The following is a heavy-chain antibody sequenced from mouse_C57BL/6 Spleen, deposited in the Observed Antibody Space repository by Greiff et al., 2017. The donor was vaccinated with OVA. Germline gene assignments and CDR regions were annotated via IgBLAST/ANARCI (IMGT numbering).Heavy chain of an antibody. D-gene: IGHD3-3*01. CDR3: ARYSDRGQGDYFDY. J-gene: IGHJ2*01. CDR2: IDPSDSYT. CDR1: GYTFTSYW. Sequence: QVHVKQPGAELVKPGASVKLSCKASGYTFTSYWMQWVKQRPGQGLEWIGEIDPSDSYTNYNQKFKGKATLTVDTSSSTAYMQLSSLTSEDSAVYYCARYSDRGQGDYFDYWGQGTTLTVSS. V-gene: IGHV1-50*01.